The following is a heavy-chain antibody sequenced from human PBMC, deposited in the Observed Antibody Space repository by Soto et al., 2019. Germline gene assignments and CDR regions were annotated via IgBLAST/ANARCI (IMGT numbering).Heavy chain of an antibody. Sequence: SDTLSLTCTVPGGSISSYYWSWIRQPPGKGPEWIGYIYYSGSTNYNPSLKSRVTISVDTSKNQSSLKLSSVTAEDKAAYYCARARNDYGDYDHFNWFDPWGQGTLVTVS. CDR1: GGSISSYY. J-gene: IGHJ5*02. V-gene: IGHV4-59*07. CDR2: IYYSGST. D-gene: IGHD4-17*01. CDR3: ARARNDYGDYDHFNWFDP.